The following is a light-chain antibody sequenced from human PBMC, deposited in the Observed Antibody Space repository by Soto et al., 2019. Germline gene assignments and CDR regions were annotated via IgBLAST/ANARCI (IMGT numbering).Light chain of an antibody. CDR2: EVS. CDR1: SSDVGGYNY. CDR3: SSFTSSSTQV. V-gene: IGLV2-14*01. J-gene: IGLJ1*01. Sequence: HSALTQPASVSGSPGQSITISCTGTSSDVGGYNYVSWYQQHPGKVPKLMIYEVSNRPSGVVNRFSGSKSGNTASLTISGLQAEDEADYYCSSFTSSSTQVFGTGTSSPS.